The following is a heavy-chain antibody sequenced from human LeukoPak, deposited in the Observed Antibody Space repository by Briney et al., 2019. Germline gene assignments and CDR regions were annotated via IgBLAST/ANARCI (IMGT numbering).Heavy chain of an antibody. CDR2: INSDGSST. D-gene: IGHD3-22*01. V-gene: IGHV3-74*01. Sequence: GGSLRLSCAASGFTFSSYWMHWVRQAPGKGLVWVSRINSDGSSTSYADSVKGRFTISRDNAKNTLYLQMNSLRAEDTAVYYCARAFGDSSGYYPYYFDYWGQGTLVTVSS. CDR3: ARAFGDSSGYYPYYFDY. CDR1: GFTFSSYW. J-gene: IGHJ4*02.